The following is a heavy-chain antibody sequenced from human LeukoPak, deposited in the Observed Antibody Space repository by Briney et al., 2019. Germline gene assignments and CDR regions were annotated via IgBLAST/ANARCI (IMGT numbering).Heavy chain of an antibody. J-gene: IGHJ3*02. CDR1: GFTFSSYS. CDR2: ISSSSSYI. D-gene: IGHD2-2*01. Sequence: PGGSLRLSCAASGFTFSSYSMNWVRQAPGKGLEWVSSISSSSSYIYYADSVKGRFTISRDNAKNSLYLQMNSLRAEDTAVYYCARDRDCSSTSCYRGAFDIWGRGTMVTVSS. CDR3: ARDRDCSSTSCYRGAFDI. V-gene: IGHV3-21*01.